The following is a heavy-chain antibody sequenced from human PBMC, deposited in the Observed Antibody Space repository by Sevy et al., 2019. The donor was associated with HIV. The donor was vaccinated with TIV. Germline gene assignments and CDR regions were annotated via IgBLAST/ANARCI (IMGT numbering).Heavy chain of an antibody. CDR2: IYYTGTT. CDR3: ARTTVTTLSSARNNWFDP. CDR1: GDSINNGDYY. V-gene: IGHV4-31*03. Sequence: SETLSLTCTVSGDSINNGDYYWSWIRQHPGKGLEWIGKIYYTGTTYYNPSLKSRLRISVERSENTLSLSLRSVTAAETAVYYCARTTVTTLSSARNNWFDPWGQGTLVTVS. J-gene: IGHJ5*02. D-gene: IGHD4-4*01.